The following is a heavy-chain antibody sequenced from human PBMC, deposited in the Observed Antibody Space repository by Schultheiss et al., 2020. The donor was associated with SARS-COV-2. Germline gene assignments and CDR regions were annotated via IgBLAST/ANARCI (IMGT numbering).Heavy chain of an antibody. J-gene: IGHJ4*02. Sequence: ASVKVSCKASGYTFTGYYMHWVRQAPGQGLEWMGWINPNSGGTNYAQKFQGRVTMTRDTSISTAYMELSRLRSDDTAVYYCARVVVFRGYSYGPLDYWGQGTLVTVSS. CDR3: ARVVVFRGYSYGPLDY. CDR2: INPNSGGT. CDR1: GYTFTGYY. D-gene: IGHD5-18*01. V-gene: IGHV1-2*02.